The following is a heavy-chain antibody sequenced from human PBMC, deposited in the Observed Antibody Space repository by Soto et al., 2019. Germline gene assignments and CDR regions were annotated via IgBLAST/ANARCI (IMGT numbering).Heavy chain of an antibody. V-gene: IGHV4-34*01. J-gene: IGHJ4*02. D-gene: IGHD1-26*01. CDR2: INHSGST. Sequence: LSLTCAVYGGSFSGYYWSWIRQPPGKGLEWIGEINHSGSTNYNPSLKSRVTISVDTSKNQFSLKLSSVTAADTAVYYCARAFSGSFDYWGQGTLVTVSS. CDR1: GGSFSGYY. CDR3: ARAFSGSFDY.